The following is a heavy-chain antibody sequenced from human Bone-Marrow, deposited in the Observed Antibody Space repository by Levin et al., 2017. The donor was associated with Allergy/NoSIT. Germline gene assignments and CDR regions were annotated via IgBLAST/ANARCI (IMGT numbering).Heavy chain of an antibody. CDR1: GGSFSAYF. V-gene: IGHV4-34*01. CDR3: ARGQNYFGKQGWYFDL. CDR2: ITHGGST. J-gene: IGHJ2*01. D-gene: IGHD3-10*01. Sequence: SETLSLTCSIYGGSFSAYFWSWIRQPPGKGLEWIGEITHGGSTNYIPSLKSRVTISGDTSKNQFSLRLTSLTAADTAVYYCARGQNYFGKQGWYFDLWGRGTLVTVSS.